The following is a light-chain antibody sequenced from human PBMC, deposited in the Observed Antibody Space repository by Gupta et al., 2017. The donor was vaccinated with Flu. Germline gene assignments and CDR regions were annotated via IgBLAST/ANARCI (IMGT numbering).Light chain of an antibody. Sequence: DIVMTQSPLSLPVTPGEPASISCRSSQSLLHRLGHHSLHWYLQKPGQSPHLLIYSGSNRASGVPDRFSGSGSGTDFTLKISRVEAEDVGIYYCMHALAPPYIFAQGAKPEI. CDR2: SGS. J-gene: IGKJ2*01. CDR3: MHALAPPYI. V-gene: IGKV2-28*01. CDR1: QSLLHRLGHHS.